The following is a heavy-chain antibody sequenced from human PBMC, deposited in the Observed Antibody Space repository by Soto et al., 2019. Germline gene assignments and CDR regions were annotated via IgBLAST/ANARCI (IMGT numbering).Heavy chain of an antibody. V-gene: IGHV4-59*02. D-gene: IGHD4-17*01. CDR2: ISYSGSL. J-gene: IGHJ4*02. Sequence: KPSETLSLTCTVSGDSVRNDYNSWIRQPPGKGLEWIGYISYSGSLNYNPSLKSRVTISVDTSKNQFSLKLSSVTAADTAVHYCARGRDGDYFDYWGQGTLVTVSS. CDR3: ARGRDGDYFDY. CDR1: GDSVRNDY.